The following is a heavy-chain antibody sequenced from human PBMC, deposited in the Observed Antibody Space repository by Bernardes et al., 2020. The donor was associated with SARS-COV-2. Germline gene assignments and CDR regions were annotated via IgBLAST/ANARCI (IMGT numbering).Heavy chain of an antibody. V-gene: IGHV4-59*11. CDR3: ARDVFLGSSWDQSYYGMDV. D-gene: IGHD6-13*01. CDR2: VYFTGNT. CDR1: GGPIGSHY. J-gene: IGHJ6*02. Sequence: SETLSLTRTVSGGPIGSHYWSWIRQSPGKGLEWIGNVYFTGNTNHNPSLRSRAIIGIDTSKSQFSLRLNSVTAADATVYYCARDVFLGSSWDQSYYGMDVWGQGTTVTVSS.